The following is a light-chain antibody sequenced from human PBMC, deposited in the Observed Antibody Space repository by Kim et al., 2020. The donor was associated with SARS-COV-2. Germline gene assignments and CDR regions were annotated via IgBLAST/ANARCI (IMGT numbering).Light chain of an antibody. V-gene: IGLV3-21*04. Sequence: SYELTQPPSVSLAPGKTARITCGGNNIGSKSVHWYQQKPGQAPVLVIYYDSYRPSGIPERFSGSNSGNTATLTISRVEAGDEADYYCQVWDSSSDHPVFG. CDR3: QVWDSSSDHPV. CDR2: YDS. J-gene: IGLJ3*02. CDR1: NIGSKS.